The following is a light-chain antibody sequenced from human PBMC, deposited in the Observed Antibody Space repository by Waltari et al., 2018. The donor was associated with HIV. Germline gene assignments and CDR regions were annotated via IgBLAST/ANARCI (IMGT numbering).Light chain of an antibody. CDR2: EVS. J-gene: IGLJ2*01. CDR3: SSYTSGSVV. Sequence: QSALTQPASVSGSPVQSTTISCTGTSSDVGDYNYVSWYQQRPGQAPNLMIYEVSNPPSGVSTRFSGSKAGKTASLTISGLHAEDEADYYCSSYTSGSVVFGGGTKLTVL. CDR1: SSDVGDYNY. V-gene: IGLV2-14*01.